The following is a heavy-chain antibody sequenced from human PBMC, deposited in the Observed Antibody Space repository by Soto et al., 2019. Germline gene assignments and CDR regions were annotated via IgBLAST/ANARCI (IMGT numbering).Heavy chain of an antibody. V-gene: IGHV1-69*06. D-gene: IGHD3-3*01. J-gene: IGHJ6*02. Sequence: SVKVSCKASGGTFSSYAISWVRQAPGQGLEWMGGIIPIFGTANYAQKFQGRVTITADKSTSTAYMELSSLRSEDTAVYYCARALRFLEWPYYYYGMDVCGQGTTVTVSS. CDR1: GGTFSSYA. CDR3: ARALRFLEWPYYYYGMDV. CDR2: IIPIFGTA.